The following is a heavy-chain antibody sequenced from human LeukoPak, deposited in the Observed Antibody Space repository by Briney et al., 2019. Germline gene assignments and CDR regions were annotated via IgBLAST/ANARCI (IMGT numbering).Heavy chain of an antibody. J-gene: IGHJ4*02. V-gene: IGHV4-34*01. CDR1: GGSFSGYQ. CDR3: AGGFLAAVLDY. D-gene: IGHD6-13*01. Sequence: SETLSLTCAVYGGSFSGYQWSWIRQPPGRGLEWIGEINHSGSTYYNPSLKSRVTLSIDTSKNQFSLKLSSVTAADTAVYYCAGGFLAAVLDYWGQGTLVTVSS. CDR2: INHSGST.